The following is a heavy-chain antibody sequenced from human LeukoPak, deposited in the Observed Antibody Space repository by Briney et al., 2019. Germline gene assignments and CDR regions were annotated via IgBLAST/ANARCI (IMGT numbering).Heavy chain of an antibody. V-gene: IGHV4-59*08. CDR2: IFGSGST. J-gene: IGHJ3*02. Sequence: PSETLSLTCTVSGDSISFYYWHWIRQPPGKGLEWVWYIFGSGSTNNNPSLKSRVTISLDTSKNQFSLRLSSVTASDTAVYYCARQGLSTSYTFDIWGQGTMVTVSS. CDR3: ARQGLSTSYTFDI. D-gene: IGHD6-6*01. CDR1: GDSISFYY.